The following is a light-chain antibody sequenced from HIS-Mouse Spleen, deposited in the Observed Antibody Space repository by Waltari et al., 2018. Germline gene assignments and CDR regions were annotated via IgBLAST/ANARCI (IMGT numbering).Light chain of an antibody. CDR3: CSYAGSYTWV. CDR2: DVS. Sequence: QSALTQPRSVSGSPGQSVTISCTGTSSDVGGYNYVSWYPQHPGKAPKLMIYDVSKRPSGVPDRFSGSKSGNTASLTISELQAEDEADYYCCSYAGSYTWVFGGGTKLTVL. J-gene: IGLJ3*02. V-gene: IGLV2-11*01. CDR1: SSDVGGYNY.